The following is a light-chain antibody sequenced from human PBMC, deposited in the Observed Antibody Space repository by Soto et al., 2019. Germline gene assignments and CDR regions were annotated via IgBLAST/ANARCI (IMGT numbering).Light chain of an antibody. CDR3: HKYNSAPET. J-gene: IGKJ3*01. Sequence: DIPMTQSPSSLSASVGDRVTITCRASQGISNYLAWYQQKPGKVPKLLIYAASTLQSGVPSRFSGSGSGTDVTLTSSSLQPEDVATYYCHKYNSAPETFGPGTKVYIK. CDR2: AAS. CDR1: QGISNY. V-gene: IGKV1-27*01.